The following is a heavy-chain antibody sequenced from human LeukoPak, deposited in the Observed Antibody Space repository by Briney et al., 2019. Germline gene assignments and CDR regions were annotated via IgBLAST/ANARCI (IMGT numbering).Heavy chain of an antibody. J-gene: IGHJ3*02. Sequence: PSETLSLTCTVSGYSISSGYYWGWIRQPPGKGLEWIGSIYHSGSTYYNPSLKSRVTISVDTSKNQFSLKLSSVTAADTAVYYCARGSLVITMIVVVHDAFDIWGQGTMVTVSS. CDR1: GYSISSGYY. V-gene: IGHV4-38-2*02. CDR2: IYHSGST. D-gene: IGHD3-22*01. CDR3: ARGSLVITMIVVVHDAFDI.